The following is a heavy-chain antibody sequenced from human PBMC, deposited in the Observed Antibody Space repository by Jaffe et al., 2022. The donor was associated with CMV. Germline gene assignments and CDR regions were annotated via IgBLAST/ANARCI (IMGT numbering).Heavy chain of an antibody. D-gene: IGHD3-10*01. J-gene: IGHJ4*02. CDR2: IFSNDEK. CDR3: ARIEDRNGAFGELFFDY. Sequence: QVTLKESGPVLVKPTETLTLTCTVSGFSLSNARMGVSWIRQPPGKALEWLAHIFSNDEKSYSTSLKSRLTISKDTSKSQVVLTMTNMDPVDTATYYCARIEDRNGAFGELFFDYWGQGTLVTVSS. V-gene: IGHV2-26*01. CDR1: GFSLSNARMG.